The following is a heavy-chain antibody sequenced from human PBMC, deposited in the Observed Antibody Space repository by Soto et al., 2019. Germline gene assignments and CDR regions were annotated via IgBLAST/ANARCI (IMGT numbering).Heavy chain of an antibody. J-gene: IGHJ5*02. V-gene: IGHV1-69*01. Sequence: QVQLVQSGAEVKKPGSSVKVSCKASGGTFSSYAISWVRQAPGQGLEWMGGIIPIFGTANYAQKFQGRVTXXXDESTSTAYXEXXXXXXXXXXXYYXXXDDSGLYNWFDPWXXXXXXTVSS. D-gene: IGHD6-19*01. CDR2: IIPIFGTA. CDR3: XXDDSGLYNWFDP. CDR1: GGTFSSYA.